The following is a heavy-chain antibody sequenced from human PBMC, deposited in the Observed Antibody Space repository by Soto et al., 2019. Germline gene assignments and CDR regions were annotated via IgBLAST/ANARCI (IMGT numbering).Heavy chain of an antibody. V-gene: IGHV1-46*01. J-gene: IGHJ5*02. CDR3: AIAAAGTTRFDP. CDR1: GYTFTRYY. Sequence: ASVKVSCKASGYTFTRYYMHWVRQAPGQGLEWMGIINPSGGSTSYAQKFQGRVTMTRDTSTSTVYMELSSLRSEDTAVYYCAIAAAGTTRFDPWGQGTLVTVSS. D-gene: IGHD6-13*01. CDR2: INPSGGST.